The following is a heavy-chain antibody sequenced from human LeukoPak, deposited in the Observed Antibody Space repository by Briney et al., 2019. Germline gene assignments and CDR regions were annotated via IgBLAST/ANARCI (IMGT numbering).Heavy chain of an antibody. J-gene: IGHJ5*02. CDR1: GFTFSSYW. CDR3: ARDASTYSPFSWSDP. CDR2: IKQDGSEK. Sequence: GGSLRLFCAASGFTFSSYWMSWVRQAPGKGLEWVAKIKQDGSEKYYVDSVKGRLTISRDNGKNTLYLQMDTLRAEDTAVYYCARDASTYSPFSWSDPWRQGTLVTVSP. V-gene: IGHV3-7*01. D-gene: IGHD2/OR15-2a*01.